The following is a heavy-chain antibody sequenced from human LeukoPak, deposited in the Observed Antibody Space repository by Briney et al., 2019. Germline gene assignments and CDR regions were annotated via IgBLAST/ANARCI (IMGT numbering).Heavy chain of an antibody. CDR2: MYSNGDT. CDR3: AKAWPELRDEY. Sequence: GGSLRLSCVASGFTVSANYMTWVRQAPGKGLEWVSLMYSNGDTYYAESVKGRFTISRDNSKNTLYLQMNSLRAEDTAVYYCAKAWPELRDEYWGQGTLVTVSS. V-gene: IGHV3-53*01. D-gene: IGHD1-26*01. J-gene: IGHJ4*02. CDR1: GFTVSANY.